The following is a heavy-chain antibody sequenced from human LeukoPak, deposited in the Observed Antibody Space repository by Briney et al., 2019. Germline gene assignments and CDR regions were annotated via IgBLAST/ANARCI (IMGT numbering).Heavy chain of an antibody. V-gene: IGHV3-20*04. CDR2: INWNGGST. CDR1: GFTFDDYG. D-gene: IGHD1-26*01. CDR3: AKDISHPWDLGGAFDI. Sequence: GGSLRLSCAASGFTFDDYGMSWVRQAPGKGLEWVSGINWNGGSTGYADSVKGRFTISRDNAKNSLYLQMNSLRTEDSALYYCAKDISHPWDLGGAFDIWGHGTVVIVSS. J-gene: IGHJ3*02.